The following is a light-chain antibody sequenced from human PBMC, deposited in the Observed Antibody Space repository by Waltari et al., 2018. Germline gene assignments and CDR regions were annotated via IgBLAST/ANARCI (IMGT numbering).Light chain of an antibody. CDR3: NSRDSSGNREV. V-gene: IGLV3-19*01. CDR1: SLRSYY. J-gene: IGLJ1*01. CDR2: GKN. Sequence: SSELTQDPAVSVALGQTVRITCQGDSLRSYYASWYQQKPGQAPVLVISGKNNRPSGIPDRFSGSSSGNTASLTITGAQAEDEADYYCNSRDSSGNREVFGTGTKVTVL.